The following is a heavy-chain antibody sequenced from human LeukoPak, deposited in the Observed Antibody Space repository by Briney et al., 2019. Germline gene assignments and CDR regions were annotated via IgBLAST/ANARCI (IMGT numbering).Heavy chain of an antibody. CDR3: ARLGSASPHCSGGSCYSWMRLDFDY. D-gene: IGHD2-15*01. CDR2: INPSSGAT. Sequence: GASVKVFCKASGYTFTGYYLHWVRQAPGQGLKWMGRINPSSGATDYVQKFQGRVTMTGDTSITTAYMELSSLRSDDTAVYYCARLGSASPHCSGGSCYSWMRLDFDYWGQGTLVTVSS. J-gene: IGHJ4*02. CDR1: GYTFTGYY. V-gene: IGHV1-2*06.